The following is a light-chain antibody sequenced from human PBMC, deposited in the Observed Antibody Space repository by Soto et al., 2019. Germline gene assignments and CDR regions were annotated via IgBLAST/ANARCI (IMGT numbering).Light chain of an antibody. Sequence: IQLTQSPSSLSASIGDRVTITCRASQGISSSLAWYQQEPGKAPKLLIYEASTLQSGVPSRFSGRGSGTDFTLTISSLEPEDFAVFYCHQYGISPPTFGPGTKVDIK. CDR1: QGISSS. V-gene: IGKV1-9*01. J-gene: IGKJ1*01. CDR3: HQYGISPPT. CDR2: EAS.